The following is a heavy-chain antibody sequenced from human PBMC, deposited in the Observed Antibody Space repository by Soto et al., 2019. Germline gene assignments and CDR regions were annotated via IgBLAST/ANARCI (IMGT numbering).Heavy chain of an antibody. CDR2: ISGSGGST. CDR1: GFTFSSYA. CDR3: AKGQLLPLRNWFDP. D-gene: IGHD6-13*01. Sequence: LRLSCAASGFTFSSYAMSWARQAPGKGLEWVSAISGSGGSTYYADSVKGRFTISRDNSKNTLYLQMNSLRAEDTAVYYCAKGQLLPLRNWFDPWGQGTLVTVSS. J-gene: IGHJ5*02. V-gene: IGHV3-23*01.